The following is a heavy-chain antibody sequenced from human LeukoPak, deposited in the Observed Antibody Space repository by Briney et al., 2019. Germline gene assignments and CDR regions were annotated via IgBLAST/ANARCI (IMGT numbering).Heavy chain of an antibody. CDR1: ENTLRNVA. D-gene: IGHD3-22*01. CDR2: IIPMIATA. V-gene: IGHV1-69*06. Sequence: ASVKVSCKTTENTLRNVAFSWVRQAPGQGLEWLGGIIPMIATASYSQKFQGRVSINADKSTNTVYMELSSLKLEDTAVYYCARGAGWLYDWGQGTLVIVSS. J-gene: IGHJ4*02. CDR3: ARGAGWLYD.